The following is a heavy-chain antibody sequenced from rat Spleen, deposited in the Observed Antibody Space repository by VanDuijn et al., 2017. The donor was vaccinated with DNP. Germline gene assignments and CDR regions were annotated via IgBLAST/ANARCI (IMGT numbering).Heavy chain of an antibody. D-gene: IGHD1-11*01. CDR2: ISPGSETT. CDR1: GFTFSNYY. J-gene: IGHJ2*01. Sequence: EVQLVESGGGLVQPGRSLKLSCAASGFTFSNYYMAWVRQAPKKGLEWVATISPGSETTYHRDSVKGRFTISRDNAKTTLYLQMDSLRSEDSATYYCTTRGNYGGYDYWGQGVLVTVSS. V-gene: IGHV5-27*01. CDR3: TTRGNYGGYDY.